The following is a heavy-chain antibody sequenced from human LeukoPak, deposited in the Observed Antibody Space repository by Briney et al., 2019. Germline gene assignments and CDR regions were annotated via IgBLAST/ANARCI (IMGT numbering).Heavy chain of an antibody. J-gene: IGHJ6*02. CDR3: ARDRYGMDV. V-gene: IGHV4-59*01. CDR1: GGSTSSYY. Sequence: SETLSLTCTVSGGSTSSYYWSWIRQPPGKGLEWIGYIYYSGSTNYNPSLKSRVTISVDTSKNQFSLKLSSVTAADTAVYYCARDRYGMDVWGQGTTVTVSS. CDR2: IYYSGST.